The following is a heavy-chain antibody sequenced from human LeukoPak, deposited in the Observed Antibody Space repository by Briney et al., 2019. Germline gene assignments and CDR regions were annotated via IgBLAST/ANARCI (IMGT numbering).Heavy chain of an antibody. Sequence: NPSQTLSLTCTVSGGSISSGDYYWSWIRQPPGKGLEWIGSIYYSGSTYYNPSLKSRVTISVDTSKNQFSLKLSSVTAADTAVYYCARAHYYGSGSYSYYFDYWGQGTLVTVSS. CDR3: ARAHYYGSGSYSYYFDY. CDR2: IYYSGST. J-gene: IGHJ4*02. V-gene: IGHV4-39*07. D-gene: IGHD3-10*01. CDR1: GGSISSGDYY.